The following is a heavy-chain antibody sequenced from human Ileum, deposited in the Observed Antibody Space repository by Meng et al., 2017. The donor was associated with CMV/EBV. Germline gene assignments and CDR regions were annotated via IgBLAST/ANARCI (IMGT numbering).Heavy chain of an antibody. J-gene: IGHJ1*01. D-gene: IGHD6-19*01. CDR1: GFTFSDYY. V-gene: IGHV3-11*01. Sequence: GESLKISCVASGFTFSDYYLNWIRQAPGKGLEWVSFISNSGRTIYYAYSVRGRFTISRDNAENALYLQIERLSAEDTAVYYCARSTAHSVAGMGRGGQGTLVTVSS. CDR2: ISNSGRTI. CDR3: ARSTAHSVAGMGR.